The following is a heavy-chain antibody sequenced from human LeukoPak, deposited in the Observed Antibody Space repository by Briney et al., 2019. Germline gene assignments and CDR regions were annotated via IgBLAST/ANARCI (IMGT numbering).Heavy chain of an antibody. CDR3: ARFFYRGVPAATDYYYYGMDV. J-gene: IGHJ6*02. CDR2: INPSGGST. D-gene: IGHD2-2*01. V-gene: IGHV1-46*01. Sequence: GASVKVSCKASGYTFTSYYMHWVRQAPGQGLEWMGIINPSGGSTSYAQKFQGRVTMTRNTSISTAYMELSSLRSEDTAVYYCARFFYRGVPAATDYYYYGMDVWGQGTTVTVSS. CDR1: GYTFTSYY.